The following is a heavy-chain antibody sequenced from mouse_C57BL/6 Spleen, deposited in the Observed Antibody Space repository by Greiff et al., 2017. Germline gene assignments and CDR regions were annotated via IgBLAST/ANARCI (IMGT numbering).Heavy chain of an antibody. CDR3: ASPWAPEGYYGDYYAMDY. J-gene: IGHJ4*01. V-gene: IGHV7-3*01. D-gene: IGHD1-1*01. Sequence: EVHLVESGGGLVQPGGSLSLSCAASGFTFTDYYMSWVRQPPGKALEWLGFIRNKANGYTTEYSASVKGRFTISRDNSQSILYLQMNALRAEDSATYYGASPWAPEGYYGDYYAMDYWGQGTSVTVSS. CDR2: IRNKANGYTT. CDR1: GFTFTDYY.